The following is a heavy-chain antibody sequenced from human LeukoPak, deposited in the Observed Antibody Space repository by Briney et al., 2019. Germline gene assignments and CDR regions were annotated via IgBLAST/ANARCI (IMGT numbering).Heavy chain of an antibody. Sequence: ASVKVSCKASGGTFSSYAISWVRQAPGQGLEWMGGIIPIFGTANYAQKFQGRVTITTDESTSTAYMELSSLRSEDTAVYYCARAAYCGGDYYPSDAFDIWGQGTMVTVSS. CDR1: GGTFSSYA. J-gene: IGHJ3*02. D-gene: IGHD2-21*01. CDR2: IIPIFGTA. CDR3: ARAAYCGGDYYPSDAFDI. V-gene: IGHV1-69*05.